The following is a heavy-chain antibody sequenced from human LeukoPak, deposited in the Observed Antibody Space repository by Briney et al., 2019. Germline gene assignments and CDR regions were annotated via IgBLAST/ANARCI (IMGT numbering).Heavy chain of an antibody. D-gene: IGHD6-19*01. V-gene: IGHV1-2*06. J-gene: IGHJ4*02. CDR3: ARDAAVVGQGSEY. Sequence: GASVKVSCKASGYTFSGYWIHWVRQAPGQGPEWMGRIDPNVDDRKYAQKFQGRVTMTRDTSTNTAYMELSSLRSDDTAMYYCARDAAVVGQGSEYWGQGTLVTVSS. CDR2: IDPNVDDR. CDR1: GYTFSGYW.